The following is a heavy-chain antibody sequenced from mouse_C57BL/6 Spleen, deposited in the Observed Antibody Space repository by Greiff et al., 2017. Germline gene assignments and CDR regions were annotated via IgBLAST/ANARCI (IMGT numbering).Heavy chain of an antibody. Sequence: VQLQQSGPELVKPGASVKISCKASGYAFSSSWMNWVKQRPGKGLEWIGRIYPGDGDTNYNGKFKGKATLTADKSSSTAYMQLSSLTSEDSAVYFCARLSYYGNYEDAMDVWGPGTSVTVSS. CDR1: GYAFSSSW. CDR3: ARLSYYGNYEDAMDV. CDR2: IYPGDGDT. J-gene: IGHJ4*01. V-gene: IGHV1-82*01. D-gene: IGHD2-1*01.